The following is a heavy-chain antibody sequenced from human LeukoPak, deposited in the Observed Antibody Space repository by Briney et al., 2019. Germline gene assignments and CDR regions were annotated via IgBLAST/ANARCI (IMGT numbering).Heavy chain of an antibody. CDR1: GFTFSRYW. Sequence: PGGSLRLSCAASGFTFSRYWMNWVRQAPGKGLEWVANIREDGSEKYYVDSVKGRFTISRGNTKNLLYLEMSSLRAEDTAVYYCGVVYWGQGTLVTVSS. CDR3: GVVY. V-gene: IGHV3-7*01. J-gene: IGHJ4*02. CDR2: IREDGSEK.